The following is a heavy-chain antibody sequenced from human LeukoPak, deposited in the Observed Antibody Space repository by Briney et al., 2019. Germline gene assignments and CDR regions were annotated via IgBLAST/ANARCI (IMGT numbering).Heavy chain of an antibody. Sequence: PSETLSLTCTVSGGSTSNYFCTWLRQSAGKGLEWIGRIHTSGSTNYNPSLKSRVSMSVDTSKNQFSLKLSSVTAADTAVYYCARDLEGHGYYFDYWGQGALVTVSS. CDR2: IHTSGST. CDR3: ARDLEGHGYYFDY. J-gene: IGHJ4*02. V-gene: IGHV4-4*07. D-gene: IGHD3-3*01. CDR1: GGSTSNYF.